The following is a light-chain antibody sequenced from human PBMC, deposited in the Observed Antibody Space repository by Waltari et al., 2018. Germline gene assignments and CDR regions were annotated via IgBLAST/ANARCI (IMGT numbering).Light chain of an antibody. J-gene: IGLJ3*02. CDR3: AAWDESLKGWV. CDR2: GND. Sequence: QSVLTQPPSLSGTPGQRVTISCSGSNSNIGRNTVAWYQVLPGTAPKLLIHGNDQRPSGVPDRFSGSKFGASGSLAISGLQPEDESEYYCAAWDESLKGWVFGGGTRLTVL. CDR1: NSNIGRNT. V-gene: IGLV1-44*01.